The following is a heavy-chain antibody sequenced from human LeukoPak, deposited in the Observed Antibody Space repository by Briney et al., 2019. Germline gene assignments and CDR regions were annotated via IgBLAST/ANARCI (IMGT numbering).Heavy chain of an antibody. V-gene: IGHV4-59*01. Sequence: SETLSLTCTVSGGSISSYYWSWIRQPPGKGLEWIGYIYYSGSTNYNPSLKSRVTISVDTSKNQFSLKLSSVTAAGTAVYYCARGPPPPWDLLGGVGRVTFYFDYWGQGTLVTVSS. CDR1: GGSISSYY. D-gene: IGHD1-26*01. CDR2: IYYSGST. CDR3: ARGPPPPWDLLGGVGRVTFYFDY. J-gene: IGHJ4*02.